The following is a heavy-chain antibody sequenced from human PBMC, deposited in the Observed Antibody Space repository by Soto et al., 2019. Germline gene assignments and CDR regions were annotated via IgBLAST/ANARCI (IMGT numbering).Heavy chain of an antibody. V-gene: IGHV3-23*01. CDR3: AKDRERYLSGSYVISGYYGMDV. CDR2: ISASGDSA. D-gene: IGHD3-10*01. J-gene: IGHJ6*02. CDR1: GFAFSSYA. Sequence: EVQLLESGGNLVQPGGSLRLSCAASGFAFSSYAMNWVRQAPGKGLEWVSGISASGDSAYYADSVKGRFTISRDNSKNTLYLQMNSLRAEDTAVYYCAKDRERYLSGSYVISGYYGMDVWGQGTTVTVSS.